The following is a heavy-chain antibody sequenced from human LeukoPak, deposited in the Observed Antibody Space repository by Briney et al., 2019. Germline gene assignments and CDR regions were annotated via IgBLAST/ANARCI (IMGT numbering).Heavy chain of an antibody. CDR1: GGSISSRSSY. V-gene: IGHV4-39*01. CDR2: IYYSGST. J-gene: IGHJ4*02. D-gene: IGHD1-26*01. Sequence: SETLSLTCTVSGGSISSRSSYWGWIRQPPGKGLEWLGSIYYSGSTHYSPSLRSRVTISADTSDNQFSLRLSSVTAADTAVYYCARQFYSGNFYVGDFDYWGQGTLVTVSS. CDR3: ARQFYSGNFYVGDFDY.